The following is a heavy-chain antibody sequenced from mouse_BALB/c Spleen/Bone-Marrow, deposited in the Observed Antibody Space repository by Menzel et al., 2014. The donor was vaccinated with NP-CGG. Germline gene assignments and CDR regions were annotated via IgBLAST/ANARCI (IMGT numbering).Heavy chain of an antibody. Sequence: EVQAVESGGGLVKSGGSLKLSCAASGFTFSNYGMSWVRQTPEKRLEWVATISGGGSYTFYSDSVKGRFTMSRDNAKNNLYLQLSSLRSEDTALYYCARHAYYDQTEVSFVYWGQGTLVTVSA. J-gene: IGHJ3*01. CDR3: ARHAYYDQTEVSFVY. CDR1: GFTFSNYG. D-gene: IGHD2-4*01. CDR2: ISGGGSYT. V-gene: IGHV5-9-2*01.